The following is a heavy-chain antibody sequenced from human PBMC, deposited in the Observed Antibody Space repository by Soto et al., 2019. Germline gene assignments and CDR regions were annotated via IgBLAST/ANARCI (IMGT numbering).Heavy chain of an antibody. CDR1: GFTFGSYS. D-gene: IGHD6-19*01. V-gene: IGHV3-48*02. CDR2: ISSSSSTI. Sequence: PGGSLRLSCAASGFTFGSYSMNWVRQAPGKGLEWVSYISSSSSTIYYADSVKGRFTISRDNAKNSLYLQMNSLRDEDTAVYYCARDQTQWLVQGSWFDPWGQGTLVTVSS. J-gene: IGHJ5*02. CDR3: ARDQTQWLVQGSWFDP.